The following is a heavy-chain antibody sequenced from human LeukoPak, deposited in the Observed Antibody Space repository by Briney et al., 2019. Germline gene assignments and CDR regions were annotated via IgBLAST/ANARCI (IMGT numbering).Heavy chain of an antibody. Sequence: KSGGSLRLSCAASGFTFSSYSMNWVRQAPGKGLEWVSSISSSSSYIYYADSVKGRFTISRDNAKNSLYLQMNSLRAADTAVYYCATERFGITMVRGVINDAFDIWGQGTMVTVSS. J-gene: IGHJ3*02. CDR3: ATERFGITMVRGVINDAFDI. V-gene: IGHV3-21*01. CDR1: GFTFSSYS. D-gene: IGHD3-10*01. CDR2: ISSSSSYI.